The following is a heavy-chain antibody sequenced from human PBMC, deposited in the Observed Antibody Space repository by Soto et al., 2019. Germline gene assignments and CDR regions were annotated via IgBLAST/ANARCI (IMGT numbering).Heavy chain of an antibody. CDR3: ARDRXVGDGYNYSFYYYGMDV. V-gene: IGHV3-7*03. CDR2: IKQDGSEK. CDR1: GFTFSIYW. D-gene: IGHD5-12*01. Sequence: WGSLRLSCAASGFTFSIYWMSWVRQAPGKGLEWVANIKQDGSEKYYVDSVKGRFTISRDNAKNSLYLQMNSLRAEDTAVYYCARDRXVGDGYNYSFYYYGMDVWGQGTTVTVSS. J-gene: IGHJ6*02.